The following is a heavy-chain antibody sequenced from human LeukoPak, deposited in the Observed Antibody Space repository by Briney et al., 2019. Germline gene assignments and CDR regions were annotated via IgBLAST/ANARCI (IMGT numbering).Heavy chain of an antibody. CDR1: GFTFSNYW. D-gene: IGHD1-26*01. CDR3: ARYGGSYYFDN. V-gene: IGHV3-7*01. J-gene: IGHJ4*02. CDR2: IKQDGSER. Sequence: GGSLRLSCATSGFTFSNYWMSGVRQAPGKGLEWVANIKQDGSERYYVDSVKGRFTISRDNAKNSLYLQMNSLRAEDTAVYYCARYGGSYYFDNGGQGTLVTVSS.